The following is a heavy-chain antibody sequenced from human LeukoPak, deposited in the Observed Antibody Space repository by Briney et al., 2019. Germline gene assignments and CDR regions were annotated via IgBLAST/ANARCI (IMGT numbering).Heavy chain of an antibody. D-gene: IGHD3-22*01. V-gene: IGHV4-30-4*01. CDR1: GGSISSGDYY. J-gene: IGHJ4*02. CDR3: ARDSSGYQGFDY. CDR2: IYYSGST. Sequence: SQTLSLTCTVSGGSISSGDYYWSWIRQPPGKGLEWIGYIYYSGSTYYNPSLKSRVTISVDTSKNQLSLKLSSVTAADTAVYYCARDSSGYQGFDYWGQGTLVTVSS.